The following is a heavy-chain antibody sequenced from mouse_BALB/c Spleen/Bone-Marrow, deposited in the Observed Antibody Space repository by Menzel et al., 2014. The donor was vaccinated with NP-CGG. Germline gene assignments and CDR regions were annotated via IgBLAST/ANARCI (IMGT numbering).Heavy chain of an antibody. Sequence: VQLKESGAELVRSGASVKLSCTASGFNIKDYYMHWVKQRPEQGLEWIGWIDPENGDTEYAPKFQGKATMTADTSSNTAYLQLSSLTSEDTAVYYCTLYMFPPPWFRYWGQGTLVTVSA. CDR2: IDPENGDT. V-gene: IGHV14-4*02. J-gene: IGHJ3*01. CDR3: TLYMFPPPWFRY. D-gene: IGHD1-1*01. CDR1: GFNIKDYY.